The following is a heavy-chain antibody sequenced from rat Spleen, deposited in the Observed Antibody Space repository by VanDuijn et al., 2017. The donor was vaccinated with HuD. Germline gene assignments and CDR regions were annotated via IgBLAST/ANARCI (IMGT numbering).Heavy chain of an antibody. Sequence: EVQLVESGGGLVQPGRSMKLSCAALGFTFSNYYMAWVRQAPTKGLEWVATISYDGSSTYYRDSVKGRLTTSRDNAKSILYLQMDSLRSEDTATYYCAVAGYGYWGQGVVVTVSS. J-gene: IGHJ2*01. CDR1: GFTFSNYY. V-gene: IGHV5-29*01. CDR3: AVAGYGY. CDR2: ISYDGSST. D-gene: IGHD4-3*01.